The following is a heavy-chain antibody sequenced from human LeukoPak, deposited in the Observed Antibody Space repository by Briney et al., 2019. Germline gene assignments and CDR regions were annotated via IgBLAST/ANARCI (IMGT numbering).Heavy chain of an antibody. J-gene: IGHJ5*01. CDR1: GASIKRNY. D-gene: IGHD1-26*01. CDR3: ARGQWEGGRYNWFDS. CDR2: ILASGST. Sequence: SETLSLTCSVSGASIKRNYWNWIRQPAGTGLEWIGRILASGSTNYNPSHRSRVTLSMDTSKNEFSLTLTSVTAADTGTYYCARGQWEGGRYNWFDSWGQGTLVSVSS. V-gene: IGHV4-4*07.